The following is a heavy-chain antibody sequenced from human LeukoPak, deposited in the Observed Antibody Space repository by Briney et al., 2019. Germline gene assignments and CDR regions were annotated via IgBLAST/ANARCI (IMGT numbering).Heavy chain of an antibody. CDR2: ISYDGSNK. J-gene: IGHJ4*02. CDR3: AREGCSGGSCYPWYYFDY. Sequence: GGSLRLSCVASGFTFSSYWMHWVRQAPGKGLEWVAVISYDGSNKYYADSVKGRFTISRDNSKNTLYLQMNSLRAEDTAVYYCAREGCSGGSCYPWYYFDYWGQGTLVTVSS. D-gene: IGHD2-15*01. CDR1: GFTFSSYW. V-gene: IGHV3-30-3*01.